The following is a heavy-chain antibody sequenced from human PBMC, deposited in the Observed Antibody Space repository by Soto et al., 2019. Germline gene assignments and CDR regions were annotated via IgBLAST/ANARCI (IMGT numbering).Heavy chain of an antibody. D-gene: IGHD3-16*01. J-gene: IGHJ6*02. Sequence: QLQLQESGPGLVKPSETLSLTCTVSGGSISSSSYYWGWIRQPPGKGLEWIGSIYYIGYNYNNPSLESRVPISEDTSKNQYSLKLSSVTAADTAVYYCARHNGPLYVGYYYDMDVWGQGTTVTVSS. CDR1: GGSISSSSYY. CDR3: ARHNGPLYVGYYYDMDV. CDR2: IYYIGYN. V-gene: IGHV4-39*01.